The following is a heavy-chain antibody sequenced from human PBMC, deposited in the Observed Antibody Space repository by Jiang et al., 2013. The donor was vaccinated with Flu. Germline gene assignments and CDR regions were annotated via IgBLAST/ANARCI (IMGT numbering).Heavy chain of an antibody. V-gene: IGHV4-39*01. CDR1: GGSISSSSYY. Sequence: GSGLVKPSETLSLTCTVSGGSISSSSYYWGWIRQPPGKGLEWIGSIYYSGSTYYNPSLKSRVTISVDTSKNQFSLKLSSVTAADTAVYYCARQGGVVTPAYYYYYGMDV. CDR3: ARQGGVVTPAYYYYYGMDV. D-gene: IGHD4-23*01. CDR2: IYYSGST. J-gene: IGHJ6*01.